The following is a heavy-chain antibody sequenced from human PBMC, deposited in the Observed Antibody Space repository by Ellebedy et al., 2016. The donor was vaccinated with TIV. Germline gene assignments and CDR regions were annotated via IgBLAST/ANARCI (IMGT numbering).Heavy chain of an antibody. Sequence: MPSETLSLTCAVYGGSFSGYYWSWIRQPPGKGLEWIGEINHSGSTNYNPSLKSRVTISVDTSKNQFSLKLSSVTAADTAVYYCARKTGNFDYWGQGTLVTVSS. CDR3: ARKTGNFDY. V-gene: IGHV4-34*01. CDR2: INHSGST. CDR1: GGSFSGYY. J-gene: IGHJ4*02. D-gene: IGHD3-9*01.